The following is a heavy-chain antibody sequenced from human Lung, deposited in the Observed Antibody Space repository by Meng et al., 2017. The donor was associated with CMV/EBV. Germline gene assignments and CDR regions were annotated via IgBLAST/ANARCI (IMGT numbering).Heavy chain of an antibody. CDR1: GFTFSDYS. V-gene: IGHV3-48*04. CDR2: ISFSGTTM. D-gene: IGHD3-22*01. Sequence: RGSLRLSCAASGFTFSDYSLNWVRQAPGKGLEWISYISFSGTTMYYADSVKGRFTISRDYAKNSLYLQMNSLRAEDTAVYYCARNWGYNDGTSYYWGMFDYWGQGTLVTVSS. CDR3: ARNWGYNDGTSYYWGMFDY. J-gene: IGHJ4*02.